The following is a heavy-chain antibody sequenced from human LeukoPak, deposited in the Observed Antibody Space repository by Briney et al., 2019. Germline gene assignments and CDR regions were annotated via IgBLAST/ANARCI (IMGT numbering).Heavy chain of an antibody. V-gene: IGHV4-4*07. J-gene: IGHJ2*01. Sequence: SETLSLTCTVSGGSISSYYWSWIRQPAGKGLEWIGRIYTSGSTNYNPSLKSRVTMSVDTSKNQFSLKLSSVTAADTAAYYCARGGQYGDYWYFDLWGRGTLVTVSS. CDR3: ARGGQYGDYWYFDL. D-gene: IGHD4-17*01. CDR2: IYTSGST. CDR1: GGSISSYY.